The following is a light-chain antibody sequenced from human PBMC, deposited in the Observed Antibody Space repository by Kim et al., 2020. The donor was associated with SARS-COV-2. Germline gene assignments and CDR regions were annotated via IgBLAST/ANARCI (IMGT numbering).Light chain of an antibody. Sequence: SYELTQPPSVSVSPGQTASITCSGHKLGDKHAYWYQQKPGQSPVLFIYQDIKRPSGIPERFSGSNSGNTVTLTISGTQSMDEADYYCQAWDSSTAVFGGG. CDR1: KLGDKH. V-gene: IGLV3-1*01. CDR3: QAWDSSTAV. CDR2: QDI. J-gene: IGLJ3*02.